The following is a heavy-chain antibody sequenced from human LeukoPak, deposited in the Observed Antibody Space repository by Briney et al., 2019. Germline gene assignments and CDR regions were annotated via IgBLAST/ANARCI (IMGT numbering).Heavy chain of an antibody. CDR1: GFTFSSYS. J-gene: IGHJ4*02. V-gene: IGHV3-21*01. Sequence: GGSLRLSCAASGFTFSSYSMNWVRQAPGKGLEWVSSISSSSYIYYADSVKGRFTISRDNAKNSLYLQMNSLRAEDTAVYYCAREAYCGGDCYGLDYWGQGTLVTVSS. CDR3: AREAYCGGDCYGLDY. D-gene: IGHD2-21*02. CDR2: ISSSSYI.